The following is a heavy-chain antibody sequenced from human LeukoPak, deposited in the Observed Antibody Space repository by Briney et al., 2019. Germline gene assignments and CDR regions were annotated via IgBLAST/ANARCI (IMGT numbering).Heavy chain of an antibody. V-gene: IGHV3-43*02. Sequence: GGSLRLSCAASGLTFDDFPMHWVRQVPGKGLEWVSLISGDGGTTYYADSVKGRFTISRDNSKNSLYLQMNSLRTEDSALYYCAKDYYWGQGTLVTVSS. CDR3: AKDYY. CDR2: ISGDGGTT. J-gene: IGHJ4*02. CDR1: GLTFDDFP.